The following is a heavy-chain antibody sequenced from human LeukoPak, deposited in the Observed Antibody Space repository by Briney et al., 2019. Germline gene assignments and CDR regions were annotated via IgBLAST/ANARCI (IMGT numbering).Heavy chain of an antibody. Sequence: PGGSLRLSCAASGFTFSSYGIHWVRQAPGKGLEWVAFIRYDGSNKCYADSVKGRFTISRDNSKNTLYLQMNSLRAEDTAVYYCAKAPPHSSGWYVFDYWGQGTLVTVSS. CDR3: AKAPPHSSGWYVFDY. D-gene: IGHD6-19*01. J-gene: IGHJ4*02. V-gene: IGHV3-30*02. CDR1: GFTFSSYG. CDR2: IRYDGSNK.